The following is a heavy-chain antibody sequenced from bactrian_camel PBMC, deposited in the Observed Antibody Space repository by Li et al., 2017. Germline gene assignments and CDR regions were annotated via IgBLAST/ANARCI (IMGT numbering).Heavy chain of an antibody. V-gene: IGHV3S55*01. CDR1: VDTIGRYC. D-gene: IGHD4*01. Sequence: VQLVESGGGSVQDGGSLTLSCVASVDTIGRYCMGWFRQIPDKEREGVAGIESDGSTSYANSVKGRFTISQDRAKDTLYLQMDGLKPEDTAIYYCAADRVCPKRQPHDPSEYNIWGRGTQVTVS. CDR2: IESDGST. J-gene: IGHJ4*01. CDR3: AADRVCPKRQPHDPSEYNI.